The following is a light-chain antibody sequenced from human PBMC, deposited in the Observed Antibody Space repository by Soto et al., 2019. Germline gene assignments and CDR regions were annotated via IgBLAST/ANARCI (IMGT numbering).Light chain of an antibody. V-gene: IGLV3-21*02. CDR3: QVWDSSSDHYV. J-gene: IGLJ1*01. CDR1: NIGSKS. Sequence: SYELTQPPSVSVAPGQTARITCGGNNIGSKSLHWYQQKPGQAPVLVVYDGSDRPSGIPERFSGSNSGNTATLTISRVEAGDEADYYCQVWDSSSDHYVFGTGTKVTVL. CDR2: DGS.